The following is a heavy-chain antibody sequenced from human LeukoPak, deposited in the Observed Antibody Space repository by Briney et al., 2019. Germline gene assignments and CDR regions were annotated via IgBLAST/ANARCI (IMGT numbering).Heavy chain of an antibody. Sequence: PGRSLRLSCAASGFTFSSYAMHWVRQAPGKGLEWVAVISYDGSNKYYADSVKGRFTISRDNPKNTLYLQMNSLRAEDTAVYYCARDAKPLWFGELLSGMDVWGKGTTVTVSS. CDR2: ISYDGSNK. J-gene: IGHJ6*04. CDR1: GFTFSSYA. V-gene: IGHV3-30*04. D-gene: IGHD3-10*01. CDR3: ARDAKPLWFGELLSGMDV.